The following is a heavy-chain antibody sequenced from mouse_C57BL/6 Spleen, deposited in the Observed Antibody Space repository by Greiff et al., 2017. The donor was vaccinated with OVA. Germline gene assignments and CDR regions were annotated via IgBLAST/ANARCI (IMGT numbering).Heavy chain of an antibody. D-gene: IGHD2-14*01. J-gene: IGHJ4*01. CDR3: ARREAYYRDYYAMDY. V-gene: IGHV1-55*01. CDR2: IYPGSGST. Sequence: QVQLQQPGAELVKPGASVKMSCKASGYTFTSYWITWVKQRPGQGLEWIGDIYPGSGSTNYNEKFKSKATLTVDTSSSTAYMQLSSLTSEDSAVYYGARREAYYRDYYAMDYWGQGTSVTVSS. CDR1: GYTFTSYW.